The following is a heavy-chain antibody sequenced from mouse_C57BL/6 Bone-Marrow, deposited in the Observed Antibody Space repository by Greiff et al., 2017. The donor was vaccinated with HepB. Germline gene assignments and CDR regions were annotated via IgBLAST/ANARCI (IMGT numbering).Heavy chain of an antibody. Sequence: QVQLQQSGAELVRPGALVTLSCKASGYTFTDYEMHWVKQTPVHGLEWIGAIDPETGGTAYNQKFKGKAILTADKSSSTAYMELRSLTSEDSAVYYCTRYYGSPLAYWGQGTLVTVSA. CDR1: GYTFTDYE. D-gene: IGHD1-1*01. J-gene: IGHJ3*01. CDR3: TRYYGSPLAY. CDR2: IDPETGGT. V-gene: IGHV1-15*01.